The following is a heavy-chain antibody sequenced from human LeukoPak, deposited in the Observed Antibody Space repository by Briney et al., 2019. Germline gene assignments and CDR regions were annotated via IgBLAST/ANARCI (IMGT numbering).Heavy chain of an antibody. CDR3: ARGEDGYNPFNY. CDR1: GGSVSSYY. D-gene: IGHD5-24*01. Sequence: SETLSLTCTVSGGSVSSYYWSWIRQPPGKGLGWIGYIYYSGSANYNPSLKSRVTISVDTSKNQFSLKLSSVTAADTAVYYCARGEDGYNPFNYWGQGTLDTVSS. CDR2: IYYSGSA. J-gene: IGHJ4*02. V-gene: IGHV4-59*02.